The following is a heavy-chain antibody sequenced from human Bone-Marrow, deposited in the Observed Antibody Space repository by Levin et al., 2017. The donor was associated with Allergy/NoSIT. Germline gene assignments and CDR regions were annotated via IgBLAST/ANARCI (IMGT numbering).Heavy chain of an antibody. Sequence: SCAASGFTFSSYGMHWVRQAPGKGLEWVAVIWYDGSNKYYADSVKGRFTISRDNSKNTLYLQMNSLRAEDTAVYYCARRNTSCEQCFDYWGQGTLVTVSS. D-gene: IGHD2-2*01. CDR1: GFTFSSYG. CDR3: ARRNTSCEQCFDY. J-gene: IGHJ4*02. V-gene: IGHV3-33*01. CDR2: IWYDGSNK.